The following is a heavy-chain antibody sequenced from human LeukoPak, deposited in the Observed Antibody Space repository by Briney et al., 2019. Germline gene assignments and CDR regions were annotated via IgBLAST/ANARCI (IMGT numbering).Heavy chain of an antibody. J-gene: IGHJ5*02. CDR1: GGPISSYY. CDR2: IYYSGST. V-gene: IGHV4-59*01. D-gene: IGHD4-17*01. CDR3: ASGDYGDNWFDP. Sequence: KPSETLSLTCTVSGGPISSYYWSWIRQPPGKGLEWIGYIYYSGSTNYNPSLKSRVTISVDTSKNQFSLKLSSVTAADTAVYYCASGDYGDNWFDPWGQGTLVTVSS.